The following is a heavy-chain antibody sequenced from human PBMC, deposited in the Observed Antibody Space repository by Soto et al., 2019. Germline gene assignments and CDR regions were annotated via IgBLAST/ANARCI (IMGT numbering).Heavy chain of an antibody. Sequence: QVQLQESGPGLVKPSETLSLTCTVSGGSISSYYWSWIRQPPGKGLEWIGYIYYSGSTNYNPSLKSRVTISVDTSKNQFSLKLSSVTAADTAVYYCARENMITFGGVIVYNWFDPWGQGTLVTVSS. CDR2: IYYSGST. J-gene: IGHJ5*02. V-gene: IGHV4-59*01. D-gene: IGHD3-16*02. CDR3: ARENMITFGGVIVYNWFDP. CDR1: GGSISSYY.